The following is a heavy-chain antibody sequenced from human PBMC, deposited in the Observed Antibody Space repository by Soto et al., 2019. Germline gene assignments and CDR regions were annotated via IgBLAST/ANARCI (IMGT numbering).Heavy chain of an antibody. CDR2: INSDGSNT. CDR3: ANQFDY. V-gene: IGHV3-74*01. J-gene: IGHJ4*02. CDR1: GFTFSSYW. Sequence: EVQLVESGGGLVQPGGSLRLSCAASGFTFSSYWMHWVRQAPGKGLVWVSRINSDGSNTGYADSVKGRFTISRDNAKNTLYLQMNGLRAEGPAVYYCANQFDYWGQGTLVTVSS.